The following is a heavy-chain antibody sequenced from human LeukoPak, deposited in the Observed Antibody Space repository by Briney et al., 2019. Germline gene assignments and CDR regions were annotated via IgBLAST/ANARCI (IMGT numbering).Heavy chain of an antibody. V-gene: IGHV3-23*01. CDR3: AKGTERYREVSSFDS. J-gene: IGHJ4*02. D-gene: IGHD3-10*01. CDR1: GFTFSSYA. CDR2: ISGSGGST. Sequence: GGSLRLSCAASGFTFSSYAMSWVRQAPGKGLEWVSAISGSGGSTYYADSVKGRFTISRDNSKNTLYLQMNSLRAEDTAVYYCAKGTERYREVSSFDSWGQGTRVTVSS.